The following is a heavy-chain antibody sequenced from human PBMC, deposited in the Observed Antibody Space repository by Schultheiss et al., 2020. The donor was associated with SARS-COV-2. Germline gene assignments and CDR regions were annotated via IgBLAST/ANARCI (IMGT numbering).Heavy chain of an antibody. CDR1: GFTFGTYN. CDR2: IRSSGRDI. J-gene: IGHJ3*02. D-gene: IGHD3-3*01. Sequence: GGSLRLSCAASGFTFGTYNMHWVRQAPGKGLEFVASIRSSGRDIYYADSMQGRFTVSRDNANNSLYLQMNSLRAEDTAVYYCAREKQIRFLENAFDIWGQGTMVTVSS. V-gene: IGHV3-21*01. CDR3: AREKQIRFLENAFDI.